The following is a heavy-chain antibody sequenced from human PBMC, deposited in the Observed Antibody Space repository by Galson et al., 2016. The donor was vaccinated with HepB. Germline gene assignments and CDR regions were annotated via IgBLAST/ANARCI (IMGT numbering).Heavy chain of an antibody. CDR2: ISGSGAGT. CDR1: GFIFSDYV. Sequence: SLRLSCAASGFIFSDYVMAWIRQTPGKGLEWVSAISGSGAGTNYADSVRGRFTISRDNSKNTLYLQMNSLTAEDTAVYYCAKTPPGSSIQYFDYWGQGTLVTVSS. D-gene: IGHD6-6*01. J-gene: IGHJ4*02. CDR3: AKTPPGSSIQYFDY. V-gene: IGHV3-23*01.